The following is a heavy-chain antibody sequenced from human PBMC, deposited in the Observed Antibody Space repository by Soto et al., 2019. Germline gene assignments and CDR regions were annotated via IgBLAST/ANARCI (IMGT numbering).Heavy chain of an antibody. Sequence: PSETLSLTCTVSGGSVSSGSYYWSCIRQPPGKGLEWIGYIYYSGSTNCNPSLKSRVTISVDTSKNQFSLRLTSVTTADTATYYCARADRFGVSISSLDLWGQGILVTVSS. CDR2: IYYSGST. CDR1: GGSVSSGSYY. CDR3: ARADRFGVSISSLDL. V-gene: IGHV4-61*01. J-gene: IGHJ4*02. D-gene: IGHD2-8*01.